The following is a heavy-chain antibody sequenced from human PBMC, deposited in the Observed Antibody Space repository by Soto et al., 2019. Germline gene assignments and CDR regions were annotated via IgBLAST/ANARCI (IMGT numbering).Heavy chain of an antibody. CDR2: MNSDGSLI. Sequence: GGSLRLSCAFAVCTFANHWMHWVRQAPGKGLEWVSRMNSDGSLINYADSVKGRFTVSRDNARNTLYLQMNSLRVEDTAVYYCATAEVDYWGPGTLVNVSS. J-gene: IGHJ4*02. CDR1: VCTFANHW. CDR3: ATAEVDY. V-gene: IGHV3-74*01.